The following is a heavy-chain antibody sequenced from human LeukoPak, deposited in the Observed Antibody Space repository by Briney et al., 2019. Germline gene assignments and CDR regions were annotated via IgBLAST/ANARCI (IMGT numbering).Heavy chain of an antibody. CDR2: IYYSGST. Sequence: SETLSLTCTVSGGSISGYYWSWIRQPPGKGLEWIGYIYYSGSTSYNPSLKSRVTISVDTSKNQFSLKLSSVTAADTAVYYCARSDWADYYDSSGYTSRSGYFDFWGQGTLVTVSS. D-gene: IGHD3-22*01. CDR3: ARSDWADYYDSSGYTSRSGYFDF. CDR1: GGSISGYY. V-gene: IGHV4-59*01. J-gene: IGHJ4*02.